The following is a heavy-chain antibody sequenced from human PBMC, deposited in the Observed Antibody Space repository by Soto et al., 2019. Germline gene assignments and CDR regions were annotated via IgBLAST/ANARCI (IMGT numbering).Heavy chain of an antibody. J-gene: IGHJ2*01. V-gene: IGHV3-74*01. CDR2: VTNGESST. Sequence: EVQLVESGGGLVQPGGSLRLSCTASGFIFSSYWMHWVRQAPGKGLVWVSRVTNGESSTSYADSVKGRFTVSRDNARNPLYLQMDRLRVEDTAVYYCARGMQGSRYFDLWGRGTLVTVSS. CDR1: GFIFSSYW. CDR3: ARGMQGSRYFDL.